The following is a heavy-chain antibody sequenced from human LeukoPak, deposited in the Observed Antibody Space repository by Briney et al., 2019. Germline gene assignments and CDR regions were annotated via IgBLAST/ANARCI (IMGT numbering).Heavy chain of an antibody. V-gene: IGHV3-23*01. J-gene: IGHJ4*02. D-gene: IGHD6-19*01. CDR3: AKDRGGIAVASDY. Sequence: GGSLRLSCAASGFTFSSYAMSWVRQAPGKGLEGVADISGSGGRKYYADSVKGRFTISRDNAKNTLYLQMNSLRAEDTAVYYCAKDRGGIAVASDYWGQGTLVTVSS. CDR1: GFTFSSYA. CDR2: ISGSGGRK.